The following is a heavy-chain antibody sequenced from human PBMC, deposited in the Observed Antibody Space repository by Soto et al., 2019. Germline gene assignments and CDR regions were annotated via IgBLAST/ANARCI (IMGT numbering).Heavy chain of an antibody. V-gene: IGHV1-18*01. Sequence: QVKLVQSGDEVKKPGASVKVSCKASGYIFVNYGIAWVRQAPGQGLEWMGWISPYTGNTHSATKVQGRLTMTTDTSAGTAYMDLGSLTSDDTAVYYCVMVDNYVTPTPQDVWGQGTTVTVSS. CDR2: ISPYTGNT. D-gene: IGHD3-16*01. J-gene: IGHJ6*02. CDR1: GYIFVNYG. CDR3: VMVDNYVTPTPQDV.